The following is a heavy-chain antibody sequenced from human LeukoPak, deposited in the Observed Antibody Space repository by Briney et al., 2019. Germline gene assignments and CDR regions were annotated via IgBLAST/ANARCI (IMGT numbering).Heavy chain of an antibody. CDR1: GGSFSGYY. Sequence: SETLSLTCAVNGGSFSGYYWSWIRQPPGKGLEWIGEINHSGSTNYNPSLKSRVTISVDTSKNQFSLKLSSVTAADTAVYYCASCVDPQGFDYWGQGTLLTVSS. CDR3: ASCVDPQGFDY. J-gene: IGHJ4*02. V-gene: IGHV4-34*01. CDR2: INHSGST.